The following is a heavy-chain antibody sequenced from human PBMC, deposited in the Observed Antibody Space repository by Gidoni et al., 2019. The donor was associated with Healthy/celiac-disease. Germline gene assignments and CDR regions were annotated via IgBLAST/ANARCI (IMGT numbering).Heavy chain of an antibody. CDR1: GFTFSSYW. Sequence: EVQLVESGGGLVQPGGSLSLSCAASGFTFSSYWMSWVRQAPGKGLEWVANIKQDGSEKYYVDSVKGRFTISRDNAKNSLYLQMNSLRAEDTAVYYCARDPGLTVTTPYYYGMDVWGQGTTVTVSS. V-gene: IGHV3-7*04. D-gene: IGHD4-17*01. CDR2: IKQDGSEK. J-gene: IGHJ6*02. CDR3: ARDPGLTVTTPYYYGMDV.